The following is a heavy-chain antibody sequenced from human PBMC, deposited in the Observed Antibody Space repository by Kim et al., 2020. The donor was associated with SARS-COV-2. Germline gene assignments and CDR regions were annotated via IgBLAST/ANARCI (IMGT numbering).Heavy chain of an antibody. CDR2: IKQDGSEK. CDR3: ARDTDEILKPEYYFDY. CDR1: GFTFSSYW. J-gene: IGHJ4*02. V-gene: IGHV3-7*01. Sequence: GSLRLSCAASGFTFSSYWMSWVRQAPGKGLEWVANIKQDGSEKYYVDSVKGRFTISRDNAKNSLYLQMNSLRAEDTAVYYCARDTDEILKPEYYFDYWGQGTLDTVSS. D-gene: IGHD5-18*01.